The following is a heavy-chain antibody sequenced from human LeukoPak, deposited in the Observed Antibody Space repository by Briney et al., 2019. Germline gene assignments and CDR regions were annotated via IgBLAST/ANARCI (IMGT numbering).Heavy chain of an antibody. CDR2: ISSSSTTI. V-gene: IGHV3-48*03. D-gene: IGHD6-13*01. CDR1: GFTFSNYE. J-gene: IGHJ4*02. CDR3: AREGYSSSWYYFDY. Sequence: GGTLRPSCAASGFTFSNYEMNWVRQAPGKGLEWVSYISSSSTTIKYADSVKGRFTISRDNAKNSLYLQMNSLRAEDTAVYYCAREGYSSSWYYFDYWGQGTLVTVSS.